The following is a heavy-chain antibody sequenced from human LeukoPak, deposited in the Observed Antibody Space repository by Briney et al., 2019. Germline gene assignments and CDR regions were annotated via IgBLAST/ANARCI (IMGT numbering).Heavy chain of an antibody. Sequence: SVTVSCKASGGTFSSYAISWVRQAPGQGLEWMGGIIPIFGTANYAQKLQGRVTITTDESTSTAYMELSSLRSEDTAVYYCASHVYYYDSSGYRIETFDIWGQGTMVTVSS. CDR3: ASHVYYYDSSGYRIETFDI. CDR1: GGTFSSYA. V-gene: IGHV1-69*05. J-gene: IGHJ3*02. D-gene: IGHD3-22*01. CDR2: IIPIFGTA.